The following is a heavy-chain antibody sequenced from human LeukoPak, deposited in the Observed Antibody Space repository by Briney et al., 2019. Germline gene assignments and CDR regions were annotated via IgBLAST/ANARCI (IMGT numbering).Heavy chain of an antibody. Sequence: GGSLRLSCAASGFTFSSYSMNWVRQAPGQGLEWVSSISSSSSYIYYADSVKGRFTISRDNAKNSLYLQMNSLRAEDTAVYYCARVRSGWYYFDYWGQGTLVTVSS. CDR3: ARVRSGWYYFDY. CDR2: ISSSSSYI. D-gene: IGHD6-19*01. J-gene: IGHJ4*02. V-gene: IGHV3-21*01. CDR1: GFTFSSYS.